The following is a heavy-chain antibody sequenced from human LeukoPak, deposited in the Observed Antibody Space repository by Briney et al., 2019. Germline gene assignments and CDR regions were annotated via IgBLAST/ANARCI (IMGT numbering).Heavy chain of an antibody. J-gene: IGHJ6*03. V-gene: IGHV1-2*02. CDR3: ARDQTWGYYMDV. Sequence: GASVKVSCKASGYTFTGYYMHWVRQAPGQGLEWMGWINPNSGGTNYAQKFQGRVTMTRDTSISTVYMELSRPRSDDTAVYYCARDQTWGYYMDVWGKGTTVTVSS. CDR1: GYTFTGYY. CDR2: INPNSGGT. D-gene: IGHD1-26*01.